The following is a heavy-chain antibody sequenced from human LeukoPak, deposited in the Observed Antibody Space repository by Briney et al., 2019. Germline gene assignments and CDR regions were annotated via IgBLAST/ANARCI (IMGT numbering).Heavy chain of an antibody. V-gene: IGHV1-2*02. CDR3: ARVTGFDY. CDR1: GYTFTGYY. D-gene: IGHD5-18*01. J-gene: IGHJ4*02. Sequence: ASVKVSCKASGYTFTGYYMHWVRQAPGQGLEWMGWINPNSGDTNYAQKLQGRVTMTTDTSTSTAYMELRSLRSDDTAVYYCARVTGFDYWGQGTLVTVSS. CDR2: INPNSGDT.